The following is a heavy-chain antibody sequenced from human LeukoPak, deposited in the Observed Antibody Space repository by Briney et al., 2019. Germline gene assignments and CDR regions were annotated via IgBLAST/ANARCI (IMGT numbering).Heavy chain of an antibody. Sequence: TGGSLRLSCAASGFTFSSSWMHWVRQVPGRRLVWVSRISSDGRNTIYADSVKGRFTVSRDNAKNTLYLQMNSLRAEDTAVYYCARDSITIFGVVRFDYWGQGTLVTVSS. CDR3: ARDSITIFGVVRFDY. D-gene: IGHD3-3*01. CDR1: GFTFSSSW. J-gene: IGHJ4*02. V-gene: IGHV3-74*01. CDR2: ISSDGRNT.